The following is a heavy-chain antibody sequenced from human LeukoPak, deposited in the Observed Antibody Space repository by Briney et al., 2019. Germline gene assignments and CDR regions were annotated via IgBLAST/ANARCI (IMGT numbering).Heavy chain of an antibody. CDR2: IWYDGSNK. Sequence: QPGRSLRLXCAASGFTFSNYGMHWVRQAPGKELEWVAVIWYDGSNKYYADSVKGRFTISRDNSKNTLYLQMKSLRAEDTAVYYCAKDRDTAMEIDYWGQGTLVTVSS. J-gene: IGHJ4*02. D-gene: IGHD5-18*01. CDR1: GFTFSNYG. V-gene: IGHV3-33*06. CDR3: AKDRDTAMEIDY.